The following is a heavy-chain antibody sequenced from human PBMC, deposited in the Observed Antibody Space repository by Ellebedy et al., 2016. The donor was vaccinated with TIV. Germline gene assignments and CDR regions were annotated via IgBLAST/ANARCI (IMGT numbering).Heavy chain of an antibody. J-gene: IGHJ4*02. CDR1: GFTFRYYS. Sequence: GESLKISXAASGFTFRYYSMHWVRQAPGKGLEWVAVISHDGSNKYHAESVKGRFTISRDDSKNTLYLQMNTLRTEDTALYFCARGSSSRGYFDSWGQGTLVTVSS. CDR3: ARGSSSRGYFDS. V-gene: IGHV3-30-3*01. CDR2: ISHDGSNK. D-gene: IGHD6-13*01.